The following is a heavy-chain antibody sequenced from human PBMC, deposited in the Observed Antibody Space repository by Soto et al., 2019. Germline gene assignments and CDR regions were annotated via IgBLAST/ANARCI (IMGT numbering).Heavy chain of an antibody. D-gene: IGHD3-16*01. V-gene: IGHV3-23*01. CDR1: GFTFSSYA. Sequence: GGSLRLSCAASGFTFSSYAMSWVRQAPGKGLEWVSAISGSGGSTYYEDSVKGRFTISRDNSKNTLYLQMNSLRAEDTAVYYCAKDLYYDYVWGSYIEGWGQGTLVTVSS. J-gene: IGHJ4*02. CDR3: AKDLYYDYVWGSYIEG. CDR2: ISGSGGST.